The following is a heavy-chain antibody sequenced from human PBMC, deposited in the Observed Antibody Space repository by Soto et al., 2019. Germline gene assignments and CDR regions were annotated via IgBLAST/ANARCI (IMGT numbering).Heavy chain of an antibody. J-gene: IGHJ4*02. Sequence: PGGSLRLSCAASGFTFDDYAMHWVRQAPGKGLEWVSGISWNSGSIGYADSVKGRFTISRDNAKNSLYLQMNSLRAEDTALYYRAKDLGAAARGPYYFDYWGQGTLVTVSS. CDR3: AKDLGAAARGPYYFDY. V-gene: IGHV3-9*01. CDR2: ISWNSGSI. CDR1: GFTFDDYA. D-gene: IGHD6-13*01.